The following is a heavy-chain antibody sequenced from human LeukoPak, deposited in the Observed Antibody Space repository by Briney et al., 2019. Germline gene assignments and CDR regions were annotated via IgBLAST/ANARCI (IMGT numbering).Heavy chain of an antibody. D-gene: IGHD3-3*01. Sequence: ASVKVSCKASGYTFTGYYMHWVRQAPGQGLEWMGWIDPNSGGTNYAQKFQGRVTMTRDTSISTAYMELSRLRSDDTAVYYCARSEGLRFLEWLLPNFDYWGQGTLVTVSS. CDR1: GYTFTGYY. V-gene: IGHV1-2*02. CDR3: ARSEGLRFLEWLLPNFDY. CDR2: IDPNSGGT. J-gene: IGHJ4*02.